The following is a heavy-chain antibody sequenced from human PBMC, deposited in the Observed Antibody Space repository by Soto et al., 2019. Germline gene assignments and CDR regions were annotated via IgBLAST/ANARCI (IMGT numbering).Heavy chain of an antibody. V-gene: IGHV1-2*02. CDR1: GYTFSGFY. CDR3: ASAAVTGTAGLDF. J-gene: IGHJ4*02. Sequence: ASVKVSCKASGYTFSGFYMHWVRQAPGQGLEWMGWINPNSGGTKSAEKFQGRVTMTRDTSISTAYMELSRLASDDTAVYYCASAAVTGTAGLDFWGQGTQVTVSS. D-gene: IGHD6-19*01. CDR2: INPNSGGT.